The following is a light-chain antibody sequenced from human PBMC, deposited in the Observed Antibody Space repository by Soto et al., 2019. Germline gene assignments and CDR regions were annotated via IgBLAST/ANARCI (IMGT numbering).Light chain of an antibody. CDR1: QSVSSY. CDR2: DAS. V-gene: IGKV3-11*01. Sequence: EIVLTQSPATLSLSPGERATLSCRASQSVSSYLAWYQQKPGQAPRLLIYDASTRATVIPARFSGSGSWTDFNLTISSLEPEDSEVYYCQQRSNCLTFGPGTKVDIK. CDR3: QQRSNCLT. J-gene: IGKJ3*01.